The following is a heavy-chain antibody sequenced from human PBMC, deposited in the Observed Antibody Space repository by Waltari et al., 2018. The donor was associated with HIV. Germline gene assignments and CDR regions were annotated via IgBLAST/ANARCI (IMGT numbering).Heavy chain of an antibody. J-gene: IGHJ4*02. Sequence: QVQLVESGGGVVQPGGSLRLSCAASGFTFNNYGIHWVRQAPGKGREWGEVIWYDGSKTYYEGSVKGRFTISRDTSKNTVYLQMSSLRAEDTALYYCARDQEFMTTVTPLAYWGQGTPVTVSS. D-gene: IGHD4-4*01. CDR3: ARDQEFMTTVTPLAY. V-gene: IGHV3-33*01. CDR2: IWYDGSKT. CDR1: GFTFNNYG.